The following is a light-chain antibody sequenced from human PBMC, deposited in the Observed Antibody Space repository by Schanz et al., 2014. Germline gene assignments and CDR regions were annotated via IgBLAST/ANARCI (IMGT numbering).Light chain of an antibody. V-gene: IGLV2-11*01. Sequence: QSVLTQPRSVSGSPGQSVTISCTGTSSDVGAYNYVSWYRQHPGKAPKLMIYDVSKRPSGVPDRFSGSKSGNTASLTISGLQAEDEADYYCCSYTGSYWVFGGGTKLTVL. CDR1: SSDVGAYNY. J-gene: IGLJ3*02. CDR3: CSYTGSYWV. CDR2: DVS.